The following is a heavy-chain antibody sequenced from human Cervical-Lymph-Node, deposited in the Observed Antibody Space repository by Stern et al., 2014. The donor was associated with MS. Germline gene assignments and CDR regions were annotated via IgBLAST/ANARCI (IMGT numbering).Heavy chain of an antibody. J-gene: IGHJ4*02. Sequence: QDQLVQSGGGVVQPGRSLRLSCVDSGFTLSSYDMHWVRQAPGKGLEWLGFISYDGGKTTYADSVKGRFTISRDNSKNTLYLQMNSLRVEDTAVYYCARDLRLVVAALDYWGQGSLVTVSS. CDR2: ISYDGGKT. D-gene: IGHD2-15*01. CDR3: ARDLRLVVAALDY. V-gene: IGHV3-30-3*01. CDR1: GFTLSSYD.